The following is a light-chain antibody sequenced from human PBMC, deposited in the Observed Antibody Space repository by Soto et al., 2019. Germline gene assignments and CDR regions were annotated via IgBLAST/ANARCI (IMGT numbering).Light chain of an antibody. CDR1: SSDVGGYNF. CDR3: TSYTSSSTYV. CDR2: EVS. V-gene: IGLV2-14*01. J-gene: IGLJ1*01. Sequence: QSALTQPASVSGSPGQSITISCTGTSSDVGGYNFVSWYQQHPGKAPKLMIYEVSYRPSGVSNRFSGSKSGNTASLTISGLQAEDDADYYCTSYTSSSTYVFGTGTKVTVL.